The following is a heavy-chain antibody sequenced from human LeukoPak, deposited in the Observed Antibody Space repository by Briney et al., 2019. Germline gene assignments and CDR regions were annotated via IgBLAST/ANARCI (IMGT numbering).Heavy chain of an antibody. V-gene: IGHV3-30*04. CDR2: ISYDGSNK. CDR3: AGDYGDYYNQRAFDY. Sequence: GRSLRLSCAAFGFTFSSYAMHWVRQAPGKGLEWVAVISYDGSNKYYADSVKGRFTISRDNSKNTLYLQMNSLRAEDTAVYYCAGDYGDYYNQRAFDYWGQGTLVTVSS. D-gene: IGHD4-17*01. J-gene: IGHJ4*02. CDR1: GFTFSSYA.